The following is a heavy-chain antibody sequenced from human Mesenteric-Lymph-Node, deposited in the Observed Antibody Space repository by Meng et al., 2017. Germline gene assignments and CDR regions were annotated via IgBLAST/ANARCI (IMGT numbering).Heavy chain of an antibody. CDR1: GFTFSNYA. Sequence: GESLKISCAVSGFTFSNYAMHWVRQAPGKGLEWVAVISYEGSNKYYADSVKGRSLISRDNSKNSLYLQMNSLRAEDTAVYYCARDHSSSWRMYYFDYWGQGTLVTVSS. V-gene: IGHV3-30*04. CDR3: ARDHSSSWRMYYFDY. D-gene: IGHD6-13*01. CDR2: ISYEGSNK. J-gene: IGHJ4*02.